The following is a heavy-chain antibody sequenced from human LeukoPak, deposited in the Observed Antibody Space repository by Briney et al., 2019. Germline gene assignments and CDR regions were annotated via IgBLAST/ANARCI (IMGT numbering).Heavy chain of an antibody. CDR3: ARGRGYCSGGSCYPGFDY. CDR1: GFTFSDYY. V-gene: IGHV3-7*05. J-gene: IGHJ4*02. CDR2: IKQDGSEK. D-gene: IGHD2-15*01. Sequence: GGSLRLSCEASGFTFSDYYMSWVRQAPGEGLEWVANIKQDGSEKNYVDSAKGRFTISRDNAKNSLYLQMNSLRAEDTAVYFCARGRGYCSGGSCYPGFDYWGQGTLVSVSS.